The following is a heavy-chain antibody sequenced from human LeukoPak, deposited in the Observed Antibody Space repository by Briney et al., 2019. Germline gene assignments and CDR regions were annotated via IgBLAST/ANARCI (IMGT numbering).Heavy chain of an antibody. Sequence: SVNVSCKASGYTFTSHDINWVRQASGQGLEWMGWMNPNSGNTGDAQKLQGRVTMTRDNSIKTAYMELSGLRSEDTAVYYCARTKPDNSEIYNWGQGTLVTVSS. CDR3: ARTKPDNSEIYN. V-gene: IGHV1-8*01. J-gene: IGHJ4*02. CDR2: MNPNSGNT. CDR1: GYTFTSHD. D-gene: IGHD3-22*01.